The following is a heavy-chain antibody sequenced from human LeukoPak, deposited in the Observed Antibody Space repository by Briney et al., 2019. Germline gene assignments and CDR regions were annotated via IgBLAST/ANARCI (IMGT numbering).Heavy chain of an antibody. Sequence: ASVKVSCKASGYIFTRYGIRWVRQPPGHGVGWVGGISAYTGNTNYAQKLQDRVTMTTDTSTSTAYMELRSLRSDDTAVYYCARDREGCGGYCSGGSSNGYWGQGTLVTVSS. CDR2: ISAYTGNT. CDR3: ARDREGCGGYCSGGSSNGY. V-gene: IGHV1-18*04. J-gene: IGHJ4*02. CDR1: GYIFTRYG. D-gene: IGHD2-15*01.